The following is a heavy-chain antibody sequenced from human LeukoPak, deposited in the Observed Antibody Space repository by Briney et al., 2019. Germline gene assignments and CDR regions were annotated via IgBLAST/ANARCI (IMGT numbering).Heavy chain of an antibody. J-gene: IGHJ3*02. CDR3: VKCSGGSCYNPIDI. Sequence: GGSLRLSCSASGLSLSNYAMQWVRQAPAKGLEYVSGISSDGGRTHYVDSVKGRFTISRDNSENTLYLQMSSLRAEDTAVFYCVKCSGGSCYNPIDIWGQGTMVTVSS. D-gene: IGHD2-15*01. CDR2: ISSDGGRT. V-gene: IGHV3-64D*09. CDR1: GLSLSNYA.